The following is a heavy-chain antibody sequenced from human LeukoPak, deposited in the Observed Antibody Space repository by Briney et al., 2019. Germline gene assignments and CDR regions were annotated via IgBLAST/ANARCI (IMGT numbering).Heavy chain of an antibody. CDR3: AKLGCSTASCNEDNWFDP. CDR2: IYPGDSDT. Sequence: GESLKISCKGSGYSFATYWVGWVRQMPGRGLEWTGIIYPGDSDTRYSPSFQGQVTISADKSISTAYLQWSSLKASDTAMYYCAKLGCSTASCNEDNWFDPWGQGTLVTVSS. D-gene: IGHD2-2*01. J-gene: IGHJ5*02. V-gene: IGHV5-51*01. CDR1: GYSFATYW.